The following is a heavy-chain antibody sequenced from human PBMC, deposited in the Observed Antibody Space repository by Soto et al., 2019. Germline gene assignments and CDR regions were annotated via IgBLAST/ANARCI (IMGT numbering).Heavy chain of an antibody. J-gene: IGHJ6*02. V-gene: IGHV3-23*01. D-gene: IGHD1-1*01. CDR3: AKGEQLRDPGNDAYDDYGMDV. CDR1: GFTWSSYA. Sequence: PGGSLRLSCAASGFTWSSYAMSWVRQAPGKGLEWVSAISGSGGSTYYADSVKGRFTISRDNSKNTLYLQMNSLRAEDTAVYECAKGEQLRDPGNDAYDDYGMDVWGQGTTVTVSS. CDR2: ISGSGGST.